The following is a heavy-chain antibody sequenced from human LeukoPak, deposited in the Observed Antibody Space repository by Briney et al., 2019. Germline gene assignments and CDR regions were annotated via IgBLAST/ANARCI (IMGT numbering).Heavy chain of an antibody. Sequence: PGGSRRLSCAAYGLSFDDYVVHCVRQPPGKGLEWVSLISGDDVSTYYADSVKGRFTISRDNSKNSLYLQMNSLRTEDTALYYCTKDPRPRYSSSSGFDYWGQGTLVTVSS. CDR2: ISGDDVST. CDR3: TKDPRPRYSSSSGFDY. J-gene: IGHJ4*02. V-gene: IGHV3-43*02. D-gene: IGHD6-6*01. CDR1: GLSFDDYV.